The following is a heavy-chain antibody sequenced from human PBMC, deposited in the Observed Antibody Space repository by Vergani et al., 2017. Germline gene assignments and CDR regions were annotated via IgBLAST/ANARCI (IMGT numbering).Heavy chain of an antibody. D-gene: IGHD1-1*01. CDR2: IYHSGST. J-gene: IGHJ4*02. CDR1: GGSISSYY. Sequence: QVQLQESGPGLVKPSQTLSLTCTVSGGSISSYYWSWVRQPPGKGLEWIGEIYHSGSTNYNPSLKSRVTISVDKSKNQFSLKLSSVTAADTAVYYCARASAGTTGNFDYWAREPWSPSPQ. V-gene: IGHV4-4*02. CDR3: ARASAGTTGNFDY.